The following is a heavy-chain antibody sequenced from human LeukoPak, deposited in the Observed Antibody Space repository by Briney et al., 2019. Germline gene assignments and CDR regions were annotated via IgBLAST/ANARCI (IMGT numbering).Heavy chain of an antibody. D-gene: IGHD3-10*01. V-gene: IGHV1-18*01. J-gene: IGHJ4*02. CDR2: ISAYNGNT. Sequence: GASVKVSCKVSGYTFTSYGISWVRQAPGQGLEWMGWISAYNGNTNYAQKLQGRVTMTTDTSTGTAYMELRSLRSDDTAVYYCARARRLLWFGELSRYYFDYWGQGTLVTVSS. CDR1: GYTFTSYG. CDR3: ARARRLLWFGELSRYYFDY.